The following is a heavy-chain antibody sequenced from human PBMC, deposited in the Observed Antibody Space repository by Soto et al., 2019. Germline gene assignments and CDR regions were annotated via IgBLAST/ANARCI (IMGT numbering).Heavy chain of an antibody. D-gene: IGHD1-26*01. CDR1: GCTFSSSA. CDR2: ISYDGSNK. CDR3: ARDVESGSSQYYYYYYGMDV. V-gene: IGHV3-30-3*01. Sequence: RSLRLSCAASGCTFSSSAMHWVRQAPGKGLEWVAVISYDGSNKYYADSVKGRFTISRDNSKNTLYLQMNSLRAEDTAVYYCARDVESGSSQYYYYYYGMDVWGQGTTVTVSS. J-gene: IGHJ6*02.